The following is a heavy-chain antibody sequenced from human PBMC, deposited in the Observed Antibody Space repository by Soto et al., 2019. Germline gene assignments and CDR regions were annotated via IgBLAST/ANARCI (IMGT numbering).Heavy chain of an antibody. CDR1: GGSISSYY. CDR3: AGFIAVNHNAFDI. V-gene: IGHV4-59*08. D-gene: IGHD6-19*01. CDR2: IYYSGST. J-gene: IGHJ3*02. Sequence: SETLSLTCTVPGGSISSYYWSWIRQPPGKGLEWIGYIYYSGSTNYNPSLKSRVTISVYTSKNQFSLKLSSVTAADTAVYYCAGFIAVNHNAFDIWGQVTMVSVS.